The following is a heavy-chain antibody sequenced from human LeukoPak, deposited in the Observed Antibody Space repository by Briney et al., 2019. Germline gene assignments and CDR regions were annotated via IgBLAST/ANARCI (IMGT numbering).Heavy chain of an antibody. CDR3: ANPISSSTILDY. D-gene: IGHD2-2*01. J-gene: IGHJ4*02. V-gene: IGHV3-23*01. CDR1: GFTFSFYA. Sequence: GGSLRLSCAASGFTFSFYALSWVRQARGKGLEWVSAISSSGSTTYYADSLKGRFTISRDNSKNTLYLQMNSLRAEDTAVYYCANPISSSTILDYWGQGTLVTVSS. CDR2: ISSSGSTT.